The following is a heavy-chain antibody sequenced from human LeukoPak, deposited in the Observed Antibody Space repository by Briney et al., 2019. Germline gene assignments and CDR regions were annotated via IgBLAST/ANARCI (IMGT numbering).Heavy chain of an antibody. CDR2: IYYTGST. CDR3: ARDGGEGAFDI. V-gene: IGHV4-59*01. Sequence: SETLSLTCTVSGGSISTYYWSWIRQPPGKGLEWIGYIYYTGSTNYNPSLKSRVTISADTSKNQFSLRLSSVTAADTAVYYCARDGGEGAFDIWGQGTLVTVSS. J-gene: IGHJ3*02. D-gene: IGHD2-15*01. CDR1: GGSISTYY.